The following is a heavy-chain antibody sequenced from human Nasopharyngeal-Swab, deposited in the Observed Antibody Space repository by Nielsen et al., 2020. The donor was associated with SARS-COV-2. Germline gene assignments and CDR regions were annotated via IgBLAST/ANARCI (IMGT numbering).Heavy chain of an antibody. V-gene: IGHV4-39*01. CDR2: IYYSGST. Sequence: WIRQPPGKGLEWIGSIYYSGSTYYNPSLKSRVTISVHTSKNQFSLKLSSVTAADTAVYYCARGGPLLRYFPRNWFDPWGQGTLVTVSS. J-gene: IGHJ5*02. CDR3: ARGGPLLRYFPRNWFDP. D-gene: IGHD3-9*01.